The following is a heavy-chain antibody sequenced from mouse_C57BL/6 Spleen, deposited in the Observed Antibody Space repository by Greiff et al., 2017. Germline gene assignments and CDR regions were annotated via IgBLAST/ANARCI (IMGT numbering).Heavy chain of an antibody. CDR2: FYPGSGSI. V-gene: IGHV1-62-2*01. CDR1: GYTFTEYT. J-gene: IGHJ2*01. Sequence: QVQLKQSGAELVKPGASVKLSCKASGYTFTEYTIHWVKQRSGQGLEWIGWFYPGSGSIKYNEKFKDKATLTADKSSSTVYMELSRLTSEDSAVYFCARHEEGYYGSFYYFDYWGQGTTLTVSS. D-gene: IGHD1-1*01. CDR3: ARHEEGYYGSFYYFDY.